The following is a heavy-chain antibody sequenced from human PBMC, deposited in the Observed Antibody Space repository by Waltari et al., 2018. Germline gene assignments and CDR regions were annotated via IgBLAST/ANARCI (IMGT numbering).Heavy chain of an antibody. D-gene: IGHD3-10*01. CDR3: ARVPYYYGSGFDY. J-gene: IGHJ4*02. V-gene: IGHV1-2*06. CDR1: GYPFPGYY. Sequence: QVQLVQSGAEVKKPGASVKVSCKASGYPFPGYYMHWVRHAPGQGLEWMGRINPNSGGTNYAQKFQGRVTMTRDTSISTAYMELSRLRSDDTAVYYCARVPYYYGSGFDYWGQGTLVTVSS. CDR2: INPNSGGT.